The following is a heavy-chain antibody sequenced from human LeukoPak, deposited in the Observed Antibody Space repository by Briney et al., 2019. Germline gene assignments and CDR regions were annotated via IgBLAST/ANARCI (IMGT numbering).Heavy chain of an antibody. D-gene: IGHD3-9*01. CDR1: GGSISSYY. Sequence: SETLSLTCTVSGGSISSYYWSWIRQPPGKGLEWIGYIYYSGSTNYNPSLKSRVTISVDTSKNQFSLKLSSVTAADTAVYYCARGWYYDILTGYYNMDAFDIWGQGTMVTVSS. V-gene: IGHV4-59*08. CDR3: ARGWYYDILTGYYNMDAFDI. J-gene: IGHJ3*02. CDR2: IYYSGST.